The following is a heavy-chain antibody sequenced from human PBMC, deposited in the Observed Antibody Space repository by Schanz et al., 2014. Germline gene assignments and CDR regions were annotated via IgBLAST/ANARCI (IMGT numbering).Heavy chain of an antibody. D-gene: IGHD5-12*01. CDR2: INAGTGNT. CDR1: GYTFTSYS. CDR3: ARDLAVDTGSVVHYYYYGMDV. Sequence: QVQLVQSGAEVKKPGASVKVSCKASGYTFTSYSIHWVRQAPGQRLEWMGWINAGTGNTEYSQKFQGRVTIPRDTSASTAYMELTSLRSEDTAVYFCARDLAVDTGSVVHYYYYGMDVWGQGTTVTVSS. J-gene: IGHJ6*02. V-gene: IGHV1-3*01.